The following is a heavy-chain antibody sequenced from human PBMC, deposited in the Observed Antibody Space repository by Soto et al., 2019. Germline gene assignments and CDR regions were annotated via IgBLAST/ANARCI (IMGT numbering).Heavy chain of an antibody. J-gene: IGHJ4*02. CDR2: IWYDGSNK. Sequence: QVQLVESGGGVVQPGRSLRLSCAASGFTFSSYGMHWVRQAPGKGLEWVAVIWYDGSNKYYADSVKGRFTISRDNSKNTLYLQMNSLRAEDTAVYYCARGSSSGWYVPFDYWGQGTLVTVSS. V-gene: IGHV3-33*01. CDR1: GFTFSSYG. CDR3: ARGSSSGWYVPFDY. D-gene: IGHD6-13*01.